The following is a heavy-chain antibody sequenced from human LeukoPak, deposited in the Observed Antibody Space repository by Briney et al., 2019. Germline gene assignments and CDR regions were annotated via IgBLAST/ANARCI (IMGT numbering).Heavy chain of an antibody. Sequence: SETLSLTCAVYGGSFSDYYWSWIRQPPGKGLEWIGEINHSGSTNYNPSLKSRVTISVDTSKNQFSLKLSFVTAADTAVYYCARGRLRMYYDILTGSSFDSWGQGTLVTVSS. CDR1: GGSFSDYY. V-gene: IGHV4-34*01. J-gene: IGHJ4*02. CDR3: ARGRLRMYYDILTGSSFDS. CDR2: INHSGST. D-gene: IGHD3-9*01.